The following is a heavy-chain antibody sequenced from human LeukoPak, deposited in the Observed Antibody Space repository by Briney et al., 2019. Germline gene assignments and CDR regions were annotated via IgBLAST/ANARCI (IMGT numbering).Heavy chain of an antibody. CDR3: ATATLRGFGRGAPANWFDP. CDR1: GYTFTSYG. V-gene: IGHV1-18*01. CDR2: ISAYNGNT. D-gene: IGHD3-16*01. J-gene: IGHJ5*02. Sequence: GASVKVSCKASGYTFTSYGISWVRQAPGQGLEWMGWISAYNGNTNYAQKLQGRVTMTTDTSTSTAYMELRSLRSDDTAVYYCATATLRGFGRGAPANWFDPWGQGTLVTVSS.